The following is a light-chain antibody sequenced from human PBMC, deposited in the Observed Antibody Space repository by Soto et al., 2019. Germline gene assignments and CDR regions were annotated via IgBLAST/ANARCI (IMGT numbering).Light chain of an antibody. Sequence: QSVLTQPPSASGTPGQMVTISCSGSSSNIGSHAVNWYQHVPGTAPKPLLNRNDQRASGVPDRFSGSKSGTSASLAISGLQSEDEADYYCASWDGRLNVVLFGVGTKLTVL. CDR3: ASWDGRLNVVL. CDR1: SSNIGSHA. J-gene: IGLJ2*01. CDR2: RND. V-gene: IGLV1-44*01.